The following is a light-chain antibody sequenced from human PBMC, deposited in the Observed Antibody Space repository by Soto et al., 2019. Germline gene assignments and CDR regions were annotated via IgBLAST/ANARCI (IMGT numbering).Light chain of an antibody. Sequence: EIVLTQSPGTLSVSTGDRATLSSRASQTLTSNCLAGCQQKPGQAASLLLFDASIRVTGIPDRFIGSGCGTDDSLTISRLEPEDFAAYYCQHYVTSYTTFGQGTKVDIK. CDR3: QHYVTSYTT. V-gene: IGKV3-20*01. J-gene: IGKJ1*01. CDR1: QTLTSNC. CDR2: DAS.